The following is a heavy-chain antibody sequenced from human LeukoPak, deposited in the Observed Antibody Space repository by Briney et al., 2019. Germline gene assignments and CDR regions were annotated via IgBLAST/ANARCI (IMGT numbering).Heavy chain of an antibody. Sequence: SETLSLTCTVSGGSISSSSYYWSWIRQPPGKGLEWIGYIYYSGSTNYNPSLKSRVTISVDTSKNQFSLKLSSVTAADTAVYYCARDIGDYGDPNWFDPWGQGTLVTVSS. D-gene: IGHD4-17*01. V-gene: IGHV4-61*01. CDR3: ARDIGDYGDPNWFDP. CDR1: GGSISSSSYY. J-gene: IGHJ5*02. CDR2: IYYSGST.